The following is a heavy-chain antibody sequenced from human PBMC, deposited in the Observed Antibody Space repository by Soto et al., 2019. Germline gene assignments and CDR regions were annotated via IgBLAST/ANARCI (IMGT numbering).Heavy chain of an antibody. CDR3: ARRPGIAVDDNWFDP. J-gene: IGHJ5*02. V-gene: IGHV4-39*01. D-gene: IGHD6-19*01. CDR2: IYYSGST. CDR1: GGSISSSSYY. Sequence: SETLSLTCTVSGGSISSSSYYWGWIRQPPGKGLEWIGSIYYSGSTYYNPSLKSRVTISVDTSKSQFSLKLSSVTAADTAVYYCARRPGIAVDDNWFDPWGQGTLVTVSS.